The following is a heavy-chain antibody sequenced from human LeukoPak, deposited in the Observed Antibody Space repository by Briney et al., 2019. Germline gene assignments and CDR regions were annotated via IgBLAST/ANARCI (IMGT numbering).Heavy chain of an antibody. CDR2: ISAYNGNT. Sequence: ASVKVSCKASGYTFTSYGISWVRQAPGRGLEWMGWISAYNGNTNYAQKLQGRVTMTTDTSTSTAYMELRSLRSDDTAVYYCARDRAGYYDSSGHVDYWGQGTLVTVSS. CDR1: GYTFTSYG. D-gene: IGHD3-22*01. CDR3: ARDRAGYYDSSGHVDY. J-gene: IGHJ4*02. V-gene: IGHV1-18*01.